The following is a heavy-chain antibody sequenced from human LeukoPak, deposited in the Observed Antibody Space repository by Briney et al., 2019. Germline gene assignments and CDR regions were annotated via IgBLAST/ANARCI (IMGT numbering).Heavy chain of an antibody. CDR2: ISSSGSTI. V-gene: IGHV3-11*04. CDR1: GFTFSDYY. CDR3: ARDQGDLWFGEFGH. D-gene: IGHD3-10*01. Sequence: GGSLRLSCAASGFTFSDYYMSWIRQAPGKGLEWVSYISSSGSTIYYADSVKGRFTTSRDNAKNSLYLQMNSLRAEDTAVYYCARDQGDLWFGEFGHWGQGTLVTVSS. J-gene: IGHJ4*02.